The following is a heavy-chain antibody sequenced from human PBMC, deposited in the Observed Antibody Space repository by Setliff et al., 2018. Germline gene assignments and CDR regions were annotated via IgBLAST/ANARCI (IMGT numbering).Heavy chain of an antibody. D-gene: IGHD3-3*01. CDR1: GFTFSSSY. CDR3: ARDRRPGYNFWSGYYRSALDY. Sequence: PGGSLRLSCAASGFTFSSSYMTWVRQAPGKGLEWVSSISSSRSYIYYADSVKGRFTISRDNAKNSLYLQMNSLRAEDTAVYYCARDRRPGYNFWSGYYRSALDYWGQGTLVTVSS. J-gene: IGHJ4*02. CDR2: ISSSRSYI. V-gene: IGHV3-21*01.